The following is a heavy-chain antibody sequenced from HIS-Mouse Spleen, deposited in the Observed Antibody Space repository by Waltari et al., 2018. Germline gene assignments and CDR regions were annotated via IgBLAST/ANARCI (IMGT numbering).Heavy chain of an antibody. V-gene: IGHV3-66*01. D-gene: IGHD6-13*01. CDR1: GFTVSSNY. CDR3: ARDIKAAAC. CDR2: IYRGGST. J-gene: IGHJ4*02. Sequence: EVQLVESGGGLVQPGGSRRLSCAPSGFTVSSNYMSWVRQAPGKGLEWVSVIYRGGSTYYADSVKGRFTISRDNSKNTLYLQMNSLRAEDTAVYYCARDIKAAACWGQGTLVTVSS.